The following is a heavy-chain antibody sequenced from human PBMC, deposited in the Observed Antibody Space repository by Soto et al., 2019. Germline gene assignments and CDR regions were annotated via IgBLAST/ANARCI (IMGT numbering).Heavy chain of an antibody. J-gene: IGHJ4*02. D-gene: IGHD6-25*01. Sequence: QVQLQESGPGLVKPSETLSLTCTVSGGSISGNSYYWAWIRQPPGKGLEWIGSLYYDGNTHYNPSPESRVTRSVDTSKNQLSLRLSSVTAADTAVYYCARDKVPPGDGYNFGYWGQGSLVTVSS. V-gene: IGHV4-39*02. CDR2: LYYDGNT. CDR3: ARDKVPPGDGYNFGY. CDR1: GGSISGNSYY.